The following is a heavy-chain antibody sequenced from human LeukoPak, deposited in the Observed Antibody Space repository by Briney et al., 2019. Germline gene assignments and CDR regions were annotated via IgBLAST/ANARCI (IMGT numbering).Heavy chain of an antibody. D-gene: IGHD2-15*01. CDR3: AKEACGGSCVSDYFDY. V-gene: IGHV3-7*01. CDR1: EFTFSSYW. CDR2: IKKDGSEM. J-gene: IGHJ4*02. Sequence: PGGSLRLSCAASEFTFSSYWMSWVRQAPGKGLEWVANIKKDGSEMYYADSVTGRFTISRDNSKNTLYLQMNSLRAEDTAVYYCAKEACGGSCVSDYFDYWGQGTLVTVSS.